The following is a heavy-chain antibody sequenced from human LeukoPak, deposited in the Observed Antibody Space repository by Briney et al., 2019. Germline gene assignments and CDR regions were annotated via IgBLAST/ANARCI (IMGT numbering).Heavy chain of an antibody. CDR2: ISGSGGST. V-gene: IGHV3-23*01. CDR1: GFTFSSYA. CDR3: AKDRKGSSWHDAFDI. J-gene: IGHJ3*02. D-gene: IGHD6-13*01. Sequence: GGSLRLSCAASGFTFSSYAMSWVRQAPGKGLEWVSAISGSGGSTYYADSVKGRFTISRDSSKNTLYLQMNSLRAEDTAVYYCAKDRKGSSWHDAFDIWGQGTMVTVSS.